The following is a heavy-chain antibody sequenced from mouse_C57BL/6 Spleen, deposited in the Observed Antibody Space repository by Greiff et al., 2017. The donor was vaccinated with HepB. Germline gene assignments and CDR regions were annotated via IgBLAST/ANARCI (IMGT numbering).Heavy chain of an antibody. D-gene: IGHD2-1*01. CDR2: INPSNGGT. J-gene: IGHJ2*01. CDR3: AGGNYGDGLCFDY. CDR1: GYTFTSYW. Sequence: VQLQQPGTELVKPGASVKLSCKASGYTFTSYWMHWVKQRPGQGLEWIGNINPSNGGTNYNEKFKSKATLTVDKSSSTASMQLNSLTSEDSAVYDCAGGNYGDGLCFDYWGQGTTLTVSS. V-gene: IGHV1-53*01.